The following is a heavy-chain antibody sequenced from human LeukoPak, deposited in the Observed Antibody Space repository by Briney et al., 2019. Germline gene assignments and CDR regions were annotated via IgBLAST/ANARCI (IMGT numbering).Heavy chain of an antibody. CDR3: ARGSRGGLLELPSNWFDP. CDR1: GFTFSSYG. D-gene: IGHD1-7*01. CDR2: IWYDGSNK. Sequence: GGSLRLSCAASGFTFSSYGMHWVRQAPGKGLEWVAVIWYDGSNKYYADSVKGRFTISRDNSKNTLYLQMNSLRAEDTAVYYCARGSRGGLLELPSNWFDPWGQGTLVTVSS. J-gene: IGHJ5*02. V-gene: IGHV3-33*01.